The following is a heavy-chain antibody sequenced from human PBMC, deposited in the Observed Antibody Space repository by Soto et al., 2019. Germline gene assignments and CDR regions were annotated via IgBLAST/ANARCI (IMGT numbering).Heavy chain of an antibody. Sequence: GGSLRLSCAASGFTFSSYGMHWVRQAPGKGLEWVAVISYDGSNKYYADSVKGRFTISRDNSKNTLYLQMNSLRAEDTAVYYCAKELRGVVVPAANYGMDVWGQGTTVTVSS. V-gene: IGHV3-30*18. CDR2: ISYDGSNK. J-gene: IGHJ6*02. D-gene: IGHD2-2*01. CDR1: GFTFSSYG. CDR3: AKELRGVVVPAANYGMDV.